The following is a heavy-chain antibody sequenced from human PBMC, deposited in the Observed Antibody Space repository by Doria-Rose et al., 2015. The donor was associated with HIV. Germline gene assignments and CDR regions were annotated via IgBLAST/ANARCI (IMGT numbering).Heavy chain of an antibody. J-gene: IGHJ4*02. CDR2: IFSDDER. Sequence: TLKESGPVLVKPTEALTLTCTVSGVSLSSPGMGVSWIRQPPGKALEWLANIFSDDERSYKTSLKIRLTISRRTSKSQVVLTMTDMDPVDTATYYCARIKSSRWYHKYYFDFWGQGTLVIVSA. V-gene: IGHV2-26*01. CDR3: ARIKSSRWYHKYYFDF. CDR1: GVSLSSPGMG. D-gene: IGHD6-13*01.